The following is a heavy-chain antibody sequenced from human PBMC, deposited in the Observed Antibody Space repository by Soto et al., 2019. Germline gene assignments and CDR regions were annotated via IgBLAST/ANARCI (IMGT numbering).Heavy chain of an antibody. D-gene: IGHD6-19*01. Sequence: QLQLQESGPGLVKPSETLSLTCTVSGASIRSSAYWGWIRQPPGKGLEWIGSIYSIGNTYYNPSPKSGVTLSADKSKNQFSLNLISVTAADTAVYYCRRSSRYSTDVWGQGITVTVSS. CDR1: GASIRSSAY. CDR2: IYSIGNT. CDR3: RRSSRYSTDV. J-gene: IGHJ6*02. V-gene: IGHV4-39*01.